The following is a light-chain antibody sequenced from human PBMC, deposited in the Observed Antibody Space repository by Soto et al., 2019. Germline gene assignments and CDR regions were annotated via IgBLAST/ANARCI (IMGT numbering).Light chain of an antibody. CDR2: EVS. CDR3: SSYTSSSTYV. J-gene: IGLJ1*01. CDR1: SSDVGGYNY. Sequence: QSALTQPASVSGSPGQSITISCTGTSSDVGGYNYVSWSQQHPGKAPQLMIYEVSNRPSGVSNRFSGSKSGNTASLTISGLQAEDEADYYCSSYTSSSTYVFGTGTKVTAL. V-gene: IGLV2-14*01.